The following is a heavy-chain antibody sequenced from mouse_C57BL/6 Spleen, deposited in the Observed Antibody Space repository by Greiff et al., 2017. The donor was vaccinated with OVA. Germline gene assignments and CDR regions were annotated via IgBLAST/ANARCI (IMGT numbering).Heavy chain of an antibody. CDR3: ARGFITTVVAPYYYAMDD. CDR1: GYTFTSYW. Sequence: QVQLQQPGTELVKPGASVKLSCKASGYTFTSYWMHWVKQRPGPGLEWIGNINPSNGGTNYNEKFKSKATLTVDKSSSTAYMQLSSLTSEDSAVYYCARGFITTVVAPYYYAMDDWGQGTAVTVSS. D-gene: IGHD1-1*01. CDR2: INPSNGGT. V-gene: IGHV1-53*01. J-gene: IGHJ4*01.